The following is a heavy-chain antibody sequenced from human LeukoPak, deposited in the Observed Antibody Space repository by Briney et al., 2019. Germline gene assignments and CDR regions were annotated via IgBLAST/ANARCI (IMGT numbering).Heavy chain of an antibody. CDR2: IYHSGST. D-gene: IGHD4-11*01. Sequence: KPSETLSLTCAVSGYSISSGYYWGWIRQPPGKGLEWIGSIYHSGSTYYNPSLKSRVTISVDTSKSQFSLKLSSVTAADTAVYYCARALYSNFLFYYWGQGTLVTVSS. CDR1: GYSISSGYY. J-gene: IGHJ4*02. V-gene: IGHV4-38-2*01. CDR3: ARALYSNFLFYY.